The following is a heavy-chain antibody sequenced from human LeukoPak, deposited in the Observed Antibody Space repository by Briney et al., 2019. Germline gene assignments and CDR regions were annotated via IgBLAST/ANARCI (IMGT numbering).Heavy chain of an antibody. Sequence: SETLSLTCAVYGGSFSGYYWSWLRQPPGKGLEWIGYIYYSGSTNYNPSLKSRVTISVDTSKNQFSLKLSSVTAADTAVYYCARDRGYYFDYWGQGTLVTVSS. CDR2: IYYSGST. CDR1: GGSFSGYY. V-gene: IGHV4-59*01. CDR3: ARDRGYYFDY. J-gene: IGHJ4*02.